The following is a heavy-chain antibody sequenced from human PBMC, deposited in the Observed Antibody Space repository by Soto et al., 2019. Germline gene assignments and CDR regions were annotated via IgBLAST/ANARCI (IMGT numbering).Heavy chain of an antibody. CDR1: GGTFSSYA. J-gene: IGHJ6*02. CDR3: ARDLGVGQLVLPVSV. Sequence: SVKVSCKASGGTFSSYAISWVRQAPGQGLEWMGGIIPIFGTANYAQKFQGRVTITADESTSTAYMELSSLRSEDTAVYYCARDLGVGQLVLPVSVWRQGTTVTVSS. V-gene: IGHV1-69*13. CDR2: IIPIFGTA. D-gene: IGHD6-6*01.